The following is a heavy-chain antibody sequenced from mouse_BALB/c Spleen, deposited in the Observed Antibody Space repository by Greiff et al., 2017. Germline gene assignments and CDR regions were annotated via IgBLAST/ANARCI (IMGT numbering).Heavy chain of an antibody. CDR3: ARSGGY. CDR2: INPGSGGT. J-gene: IGHJ3*01. V-gene: IGHV1-54*03. CDR1: GYAFTNYL. Sequence: VMLVESGAELVRPGTSVKVSCKASGYAFTNYLIEWVKQRPGQGLEWIGVINPGSGGTNYNEKFKGKATLTADKSSSTAYMQLSSLTSDDSAVYFCARSGGYWGQGTLVTVSA.